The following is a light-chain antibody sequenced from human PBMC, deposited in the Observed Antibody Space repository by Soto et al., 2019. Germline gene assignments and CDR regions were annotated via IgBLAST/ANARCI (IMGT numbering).Light chain of an antibody. Sequence: EIVMTQTPATLSVSPGERATLSCRASQSVSSSLAWYQQKPGQAPRLLIYDASTRATDIPARFSGSGSGTEFTLTISSLQSEDFAVYYCQQYNNWPRTFGQGTKVEIK. CDR1: QSVSSS. CDR3: QQYNNWPRT. J-gene: IGKJ1*01. V-gene: IGKV3-15*01. CDR2: DAS.